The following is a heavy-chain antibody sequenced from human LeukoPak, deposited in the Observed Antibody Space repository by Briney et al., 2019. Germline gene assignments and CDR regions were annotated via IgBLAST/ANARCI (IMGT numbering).Heavy chain of an antibody. V-gene: IGHV4-59*01. Sequence: SETLSLTCTVSGGSISSYYWNWIRQPPGKGLEWIGYIYDSGSTNYNPSLQSRVTISVDTSKNQFSLKLNSVTAAGTAVYYCARGVYIAAAQYGYWGQGTLVTVSS. J-gene: IGHJ4*02. CDR3: ARGVYIAAAQYGY. D-gene: IGHD6-13*01. CDR2: IYDSGST. CDR1: GGSISSYY.